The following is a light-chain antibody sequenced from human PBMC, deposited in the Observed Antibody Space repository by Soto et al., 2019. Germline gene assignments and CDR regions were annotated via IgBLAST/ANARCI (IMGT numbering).Light chain of an antibody. V-gene: IGKV3-20*01. CDR2: GAS. CDR1: QSVSSSY. Sequence: EIVLTQSPGTLSLSPGERATLSCRASQSVSSSYLAWYQQKPGQAPRLLIYGASSRATGIPCRFSGSGSGTDFTLTISRLEPEDFAVYYCQHFGISPWTFGQGTKVEIK. CDR3: QHFGISPWT. J-gene: IGKJ1*01.